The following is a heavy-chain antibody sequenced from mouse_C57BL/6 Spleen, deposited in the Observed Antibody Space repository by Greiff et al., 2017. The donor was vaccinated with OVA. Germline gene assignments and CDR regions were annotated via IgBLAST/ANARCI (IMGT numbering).Heavy chain of an antibody. CDR2: IDPEDGDT. Sequence: EVQLQQSGAELVRPGASVKLSCTASGFNIKDYYMHWVKQRPEQGLEWIGRIDPEDGDTEYAPKFQGKATMTADPSSNTAYLQLSSLTSEDTAVYYCTTSITTVVPHFDYWGQGTTLTVSS. V-gene: IGHV14-1*01. D-gene: IGHD1-1*01. J-gene: IGHJ2*01. CDR3: TTSITTVVPHFDY. CDR1: GFNIKDYY.